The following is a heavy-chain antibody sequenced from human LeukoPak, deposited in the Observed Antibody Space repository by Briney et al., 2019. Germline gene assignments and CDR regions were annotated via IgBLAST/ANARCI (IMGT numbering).Heavy chain of an antibody. Sequence: ASVKVSCKASGYTFTSYYMHRVRQAPGQGLEWMGIINPSGGSTSYAQKFQGRVTMTRDTSTSTVYMELSSLRSEDTAVYYCARDQQQLVSYYYYMDVWGKGTTVTVSS. V-gene: IGHV1-46*03. CDR1: GYTFTSYY. J-gene: IGHJ6*03. D-gene: IGHD6-13*01. CDR3: ARDQQQLVSYYYYMDV. CDR2: INPSGGST.